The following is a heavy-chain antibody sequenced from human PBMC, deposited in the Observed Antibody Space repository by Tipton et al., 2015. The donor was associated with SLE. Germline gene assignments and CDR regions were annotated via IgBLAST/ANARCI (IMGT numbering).Heavy chain of an antibody. J-gene: IGHJ5*02. D-gene: IGHD2-8*01. CDR2: IDYSGTT. Sequence: TLFLTCTVSGGSISSSSYYWGWIRQPPGKGLEWIASIDYSGTTYYTPSLKSRVTISVDTSRNQFSLKLTSVTAADTAVYYCVRDGFCRNGVCYRNWFDPWGPGSLVTVSS. CDR1: GGSISSSSYY. V-gene: IGHV4-39*02. CDR3: VRDGFCRNGVCYRNWFDP.